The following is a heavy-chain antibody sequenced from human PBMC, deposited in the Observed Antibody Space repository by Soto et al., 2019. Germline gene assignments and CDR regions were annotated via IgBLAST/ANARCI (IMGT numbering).Heavy chain of an antibody. CDR3: AKGPVPHNNCSDP. J-gene: IGHJ5*02. D-gene: IGHD6-19*01. Sequence: GGSLRLSCSASRFAFSSYAMSWVRQAPGKGLEWVSAVSGRGGSTYYADSVKGRFTISRDNSKDTLFLQMNSLRAEDTAVYYCAKGPVPHNNCSDPWGQGTLVTVSS. CDR1: RFAFSSYA. CDR2: VSGRGGST. V-gene: IGHV3-23*01.